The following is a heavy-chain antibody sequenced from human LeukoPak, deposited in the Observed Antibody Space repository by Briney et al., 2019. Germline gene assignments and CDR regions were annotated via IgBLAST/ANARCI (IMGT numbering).Heavy chain of an antibody. J-gene: IGHJ6*03. D-gene: IGHD2-2*01. CDR2: TSFDGTTK. V-gene: IGHV3-30*04. Sequence: GGSLRLSCAASGFTFSTYAMHWVRQAPGKGLEWVAVTSFDGTTKYYADSVKGRFTVSRDNSKNTLILQMNSLRAEDTAVYYCARGSSTNCYGGNCFYYYMAVGGKGTTVTVSS. CDR1: GFTFSTYA. CDR3: ARGSSTNCYGGNCFYYYMAV.